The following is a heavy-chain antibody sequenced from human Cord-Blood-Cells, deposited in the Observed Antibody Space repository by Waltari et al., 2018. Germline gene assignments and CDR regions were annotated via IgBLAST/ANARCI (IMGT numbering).Heavy chain of an antibody. CDR2: IYHSGST. CDR3: ARVAGYCSGGSCYNWFDP. J-gene: IGHJ5*02. CDR1: GGSISSSNW. Sequence: QVQLQESGPGLVKPSGTLSPTCAVSGGSISSSNWWSWVRQPPGKGLEWIGEIYHSGSTNYNPSLKSRVTISVDKSKNQFSLKLSSVTAADTAVYYCARVAGYCSGGSCYNWFDPWGQGTLVTVSS. V-gene: IGHV4-4*02. D-gene: IGHD2-15*01.